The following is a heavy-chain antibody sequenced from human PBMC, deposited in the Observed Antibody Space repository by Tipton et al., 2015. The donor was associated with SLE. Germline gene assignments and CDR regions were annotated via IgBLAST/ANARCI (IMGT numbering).Heavy chain of an antibody. Sequence: TLSLTCTVSGGSISSYYWNWIRQPPGKGLEWIGYIYYSGSTNYNPSLKSRVTISVDTSKNQFSLKLSSVPAADTAVYYCARLALKAYYFDYWGQGTLVTVSS. CDR2: IYYSGST. V-gene: IGHV4-59*08. CDR3: ARLALKAYYFDY. CDR1: GGSISSYY. J-gene: IGHJ4*02.